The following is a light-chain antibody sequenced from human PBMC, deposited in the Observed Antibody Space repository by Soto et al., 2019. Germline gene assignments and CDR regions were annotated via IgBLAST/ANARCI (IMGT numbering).Light chain of an antibody. CDR1: GSNIGNNY. CDR2: KSN. Sequence: QSVLTQPPSASGTPGQRVTISCSGSGSNIGNNYVYWYQLLPGTAPKLLIYKSNQRPSEVPDRFSGSESDTSASLAISGLRSEDEADYYCAAWDDSLRGHVFGSGTKLTVL. V-gene: IGLV1-47*01. CDR3: AAWDDSLRGHV. J-gene: IGLJ1*01.